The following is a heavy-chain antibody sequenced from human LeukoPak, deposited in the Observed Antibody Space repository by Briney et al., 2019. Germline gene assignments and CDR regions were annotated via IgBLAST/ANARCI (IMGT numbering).Heavy chain of an antibody. J-gene: IGHJ4*02. CDR1: GGSISSYY. V-gene: IGHV4-59*01. Sequence: SETLSLTCTVSGGSISSYYWSWIRLPPGKGLEWIGYIYYSGSTNYNPSLKSRVTISVDTSKNQFSLKLSSVTAADTAVYYCARESFSSSGMDYWGQGTLVTVSS. CDR3: ARESFSSSGMDY. D-gene: IGHD6-13*01. CDR2: IYYSGST.